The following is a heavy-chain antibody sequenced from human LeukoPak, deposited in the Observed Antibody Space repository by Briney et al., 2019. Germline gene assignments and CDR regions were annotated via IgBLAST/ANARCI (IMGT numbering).Heavy chain of an antibody. V-gene: IGHV4-4*02. D-gene: IGHD3-22*01. Sequence: ASGTLSLTCAVSGGSISSSNWWSWVRQPPGKGLEWIGEIYHSGSTNYNPSLKSRVTISVDKSKNQFSLRLRSVTAADTAVYYCAREILYDSTGYYLWGQGTAVTVSS. CDR2: IYHSGST. CDR1: GGSISSSNW. CDR3: AREILYDSTGYYL. J-gene: IGHJ4*02.